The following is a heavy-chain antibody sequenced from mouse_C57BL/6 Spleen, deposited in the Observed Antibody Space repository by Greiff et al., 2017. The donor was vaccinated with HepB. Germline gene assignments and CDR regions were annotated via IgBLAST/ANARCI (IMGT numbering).Heavy chain of an antibody. J-gene: IGHJ1*03. CDR3: APHSSYSYWYFDV. CDR1: GYTFTSYG. V-gene: IGHV1-81*01. Sequence: QVQLKESGAELARPGASVKLSCKASGYTFTSYGISWVKQRTGQGLEWIGEIYPRSGNTYYNEKFKGKATLTADKSSSTAYMELRSLTSEDSAVYFCAPHSSYSYWYFDVWGTGTTVTVSS. CDR2: IYPRSGNT. D-gene: IGHD1-1*01.